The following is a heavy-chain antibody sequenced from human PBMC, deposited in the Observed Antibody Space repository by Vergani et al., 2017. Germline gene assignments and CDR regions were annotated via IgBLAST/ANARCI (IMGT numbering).Heavy chain of an antibody. Sequence: QVQLVESGGGVVQRGGSLRLSCAMSGFTLSNYDMQWIRQGPGKGLEFVAFRQFDGSNQYYADSVKGRFTLSRDFSKNTLYLQMNSLRTDDTATYYCAKHFRGWGIDYWGQGTQVIVSS. D-gene: IGHD3-16*01. J-gene: IGHJ4*02. CDR1: GFTLSNYD. V-gene: IGHV3-30*02. CDR2: RQFDGSNQ. CDR3: AKHFRGWGIDY.